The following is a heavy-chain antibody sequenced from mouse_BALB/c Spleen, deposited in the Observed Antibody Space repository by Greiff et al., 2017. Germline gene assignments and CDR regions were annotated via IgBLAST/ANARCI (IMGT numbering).Heavy chain of an antibody. CDR3: ARQDWDRAWFAY. J-gene: IGHJ3*01. CDR1: GFTFSSYA. CDR2: ISSGGSYT. D-gene: IGHD4-1*01. Sequence: EVQRVESGGGLVKPGGSLKLSCAASGFTFSSYAMSWVRQTPEKRLEWVATISSGGSYTYYPDSVKGRFTISRDNAKNTLYLQMSSLRSEDTAMYYCARQDWDRAWFAYWGQGTLVTVSA. V-gene: IGHV5-9-3*01.